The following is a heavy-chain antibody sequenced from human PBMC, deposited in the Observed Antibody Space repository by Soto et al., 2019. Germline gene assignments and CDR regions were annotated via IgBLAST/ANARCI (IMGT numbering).Heavy chain of an antibody. CDR3: GRSSSMLGAGWSDS. V-gene: IGHV1-18*04. Sequence: VPVKVSYKASGYSFISYCINWVRHAPGKGLEWIGWVSGYNYNTKYAQKVQGRIAVTTDTSTDPACMELRSLRSDATAVYYCGRSSSMLGAGWSDSWGRGTLVTVSS. CDR1: GYSFISYC. D-gene: IGHD2-8*01. J-gene: IGHJ5*01. CDR2: VSGYNYNT.